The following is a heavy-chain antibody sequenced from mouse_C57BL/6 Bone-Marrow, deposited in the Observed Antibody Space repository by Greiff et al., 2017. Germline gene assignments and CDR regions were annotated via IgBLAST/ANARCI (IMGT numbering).Heavy chain of an antibody. CDR3: HGYWFAY. CDR1: GYAFSSSW. Sequence: VKVVESGPELVKPGASVKISCKASGYAFSSSWMNWVKQRPGKGLEWIGRIYPGDGDTNYNGKFKGKATLTADKSSSTAYMQLSSLTSEDSAVYFCHGYWFAYWGQGTLVTVSA. J-gene: IGHJ3*01. D-gene: IGHD2-2*01. V-gene: IGHV1-82*01. CDR2: IYPGDGDT.